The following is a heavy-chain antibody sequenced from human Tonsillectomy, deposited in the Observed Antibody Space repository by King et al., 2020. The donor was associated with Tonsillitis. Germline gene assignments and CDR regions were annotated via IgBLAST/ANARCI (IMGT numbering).Heavy chain of an antibody. Sequence: VQLVESGGGVVQPGRSLRLSCAASGFTFSSFGIHWVRQAPGKGLEWVAVISYDGSNEYYVDSVKGRFTISRDNSKNTLYLQMNSLRAEDTAVYYCAKELGAAAGTLGMDVWGQGTTVIVSS. CDR2: ISYDGSNE. CDR1: GFTFSSFG. J-gene: IGHJ6*02. V-gene: IGHV3-30*18. D-gene: IGHD6-13*01. CDR3: AKELGAAAGTLGMDV.